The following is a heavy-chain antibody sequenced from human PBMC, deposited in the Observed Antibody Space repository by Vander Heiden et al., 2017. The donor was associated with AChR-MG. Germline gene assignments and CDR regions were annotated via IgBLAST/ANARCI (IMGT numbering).Heavy chain of an antibody. J-gene: IGHJ4*02. V-gene: IGHV1-24*01. Sequence: QVQLVQSGAEVKKPGASVKVSCKVSGYTLTELSMHWVRQAPGKGLEWMGGFDPEDGETIYAQKFQGRVTMTEDTSTDTAYMELRSMRSEDTAVYYCATSSTITGTFDYWGQGTLVTVSS. CDR1: GYTLTELS. CDR3: ATSSTITGTFDY. D-gene: IGHD1-20*01. CDR2: FDPEDGET.